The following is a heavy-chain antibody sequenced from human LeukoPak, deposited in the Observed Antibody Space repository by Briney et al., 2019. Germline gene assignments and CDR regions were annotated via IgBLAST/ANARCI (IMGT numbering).Heavy chain of an antibody. V-gene: IGHV1-24*01. CDR3: ATAGLFKPRFHFDY. CDR2: FDPEDGET. CDR1: GYTLTELS. D-gene: IGHD2-21*01. Sequence: WASVTVSCKVSGYTLTELSMHWVRQAPGKGLEWMGGFDPEDGETIYAQKFQGRVTMTEDTSTDTAYMELSSLRSEDTAVYYCATAGLFKPRFHFDYWGQGTLVTVSS. J-gene: IGHJ4*02.